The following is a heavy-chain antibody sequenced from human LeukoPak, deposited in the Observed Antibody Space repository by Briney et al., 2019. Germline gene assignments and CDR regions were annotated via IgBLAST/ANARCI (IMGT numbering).Heavy chain of an antibody. CDR1: GYTFTGYY. J-gene: IGHJ6*02. D-gene: IGHD5-24*01. V-gene: IGHV1-2*02. CDR2: INPNSGGT. CDR3: ARGRWLQNYYGMDV. Sequence: ASVKVSCKASGYTFTGYYMHWVRQPPGQGLEWMGWINPNSGGTNYAQKFQGRVTMTRDTSISTAYMELSRLRSDDTAVYYCARGRWLQNYYGMDVWGQGTTVTVSS.